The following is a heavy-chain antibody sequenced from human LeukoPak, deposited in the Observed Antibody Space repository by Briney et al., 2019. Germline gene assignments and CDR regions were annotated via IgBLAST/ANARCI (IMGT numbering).Heavy chain of an antibody. V-gene: IGHV3-21*01. CDR2: ISSSSSYI. CDR3: AVEEDIVVVPAAIQTYMDV. D-gene: IGHD2-2*01. Sequence: GGSLRLSCAASGFTFSSYSMNWVRQAPGKGLEWVSSISSSSSYIYYADSVKGRFTISRDNAKNSLYLQMNSLRAEDTAVYYSAVEEDIVVVPAAIQTYMDVWGKGTTVTVSS. J-gene: IGHJ6*03. CDR1: GFTFSSYS.